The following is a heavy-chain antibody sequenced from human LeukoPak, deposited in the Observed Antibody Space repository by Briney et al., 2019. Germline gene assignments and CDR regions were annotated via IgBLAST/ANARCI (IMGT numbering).Heavy chain of an antibody. D-gene: IGHD2-2*01. CDR3: ARADCSSSTCYLRRSWFDP. V-gene: IGHV3-21*06. J-gene: IGHJ5*02. CDR1: GFTLSNYD. Sequence: GGSLRLSCAASGFTLSNYDMNWVRQAPGKGLEWVSSISTGSRYIYYTDSLRGRSTISRDDAKNTLYLQMNSLRAEDTAVYYCARADCSSSTCYLRRSWFDPWGQGTLVTVSS. CDR2: ISTGSRYI.